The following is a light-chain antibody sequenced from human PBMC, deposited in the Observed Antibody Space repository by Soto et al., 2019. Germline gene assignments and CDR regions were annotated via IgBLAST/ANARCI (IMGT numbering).Light chain of an antibody. CDR2: GAA. CDR3: HQYGSSPET. Sequence: EIVLTQSPGTLSLSPGERATLSCRASQSVSGSSLAWYQQKFGQAPRRLIYGAANRATDIPGRVSGSGSGTDLTLTISRLEPEDLAVYYCHQYGSSPETFGQGTSVESK. CDR1: QSVSGSS. J-gene: IGKJ1*01. V-gene: IGKV3-20*01.